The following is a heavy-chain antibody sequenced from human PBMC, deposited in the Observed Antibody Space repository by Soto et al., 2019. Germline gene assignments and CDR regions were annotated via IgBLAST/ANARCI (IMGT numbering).Heavy chain of an antibody. Sequence: QVQLVESGGGVVQPGRSLRLSCAASGFTFSSYGMHWVRQAPGKGLEWVAVISYDGSNKYYADSVKGRFTISRDNSKNPLYLQMDSLRAEDTAVYYCATDQHIVVVTALLDYWGQGTLVTVSS. D-gene: IGHD2-21*02. V-gene: IGHV3-30*03. CDR1: GFTFSSYG. CDR3: ATDQHIVVVTALLDY. J-gene: IGHJ4*02. CDR2: ISYDGSNK.